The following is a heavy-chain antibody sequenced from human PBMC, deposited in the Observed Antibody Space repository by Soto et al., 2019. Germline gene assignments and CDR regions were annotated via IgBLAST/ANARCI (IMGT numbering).Heavy chain of an antibody. CDR3: AKGEELLRIPAPLWDY. CDR2: ISGSGGST. CDR1: GFTFSSYA. D-gene: IGHD1-26*01. V-gene: IGHV3-23*01. J-gene: IGHJ4*02. Sequence: EVQLLESGGGLVQPGGSLRLSCAASGFTFSSYAMSWVRQAPGKGLEWVSSISGSGGSTYYADSVKGRFTISRYNSKNTLYLQMNSLRTEDTAVYYCAKGEELLRIPAPLWDYCGQGTLVTVSS.